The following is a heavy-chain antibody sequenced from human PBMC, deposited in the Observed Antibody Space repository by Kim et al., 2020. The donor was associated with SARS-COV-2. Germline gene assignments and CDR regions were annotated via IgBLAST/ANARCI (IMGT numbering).Heavy chain of an antibody. V-gene: IGHV3-49*04. CDR3: SREWYSNSWEDFSSYYMDV. CDR2: IRNKAYGGTT. J-gene: IGHJ6*03. CDR1: GFTFGEHA. Sequence: GGSLRLSCATSGFTFGEHAMSWVRHAPGKGLQWVGFIRNKAYGGTTQYATSVKGRFTISRDDSKSIVYLQMNSLEIEDTAVYYCSREWYSNSWEDFSSYYMDVWGKGTTVTVSS. D-gene: IGHD4-4*01.